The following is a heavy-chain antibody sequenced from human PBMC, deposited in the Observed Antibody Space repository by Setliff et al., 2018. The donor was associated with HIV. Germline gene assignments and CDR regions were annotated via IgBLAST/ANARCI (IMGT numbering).Heavy chain of an antibody. V-gene: IGHV4-59*01. CDR1: GGSISAYY. Sequence: SETLSLTCNVSGGSISAYYWSWVRQPPGKRLEWIGYIYSNGGTAYNPSLKSRVTISVDTSKNQFSPKLTSVTIADTAVYYCARFTSGWYGQYWGQGTLVTVSS. CDR2: IYSNGGT. D-gene: IGHD6-19*01. CDR3: ARFTSGWYGQY. J-gene: IGHJ4*02.